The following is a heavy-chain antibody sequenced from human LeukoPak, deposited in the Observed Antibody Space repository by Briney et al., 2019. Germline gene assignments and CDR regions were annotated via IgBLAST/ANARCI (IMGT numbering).Heavy chain of an antibody. CDR2: ISSSGGTT. V-gene: IGHV3-23*01. D-gene: IGHD6-19*01. J-gene: IGHJ4*02. CDR3: AKDRNGWPTNFDS. CDR1: GFTFSTYA. Sequence: GRSLSLSCAASGFTFSTYAVSWVRQDPGKGLEWASAISSSGGTTYYADSVKGRFGISRDNGKNTLYLQMNSLRAEDTAVYYCAKDRNGWPTNFDSWGQGTLVTVSA.